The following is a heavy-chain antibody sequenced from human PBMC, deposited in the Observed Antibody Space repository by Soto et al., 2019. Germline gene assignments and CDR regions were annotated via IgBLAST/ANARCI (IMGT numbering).Heavy chain of an antibody. J-gene: IGHJ4*02. Sequence: GASVKVSCKASGYTFTGYYMHWVRQAPGQGLEWMGWINPNSGGTNYAQKFQGWVTMTRDTSISTAYMELSRLRSDDTAVYYCARDSHYSRDGYKYWGQGTLVTVSS. D-gene: IGHD5-12*01. V-gene: IGHV1-2*04. CDR3: ARDSHYSRDGYKY. CDR2: INPNSGGT. CDR1: GYTFTGYY.